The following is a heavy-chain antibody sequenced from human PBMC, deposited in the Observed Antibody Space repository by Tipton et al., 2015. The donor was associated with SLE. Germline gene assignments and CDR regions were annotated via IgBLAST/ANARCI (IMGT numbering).Heavy chain of an antibody. CDR3: AGSSWASHFDY. CDR2: IYYSGST. J-gene: IGHJ4*02. CDR1: GGSISSSSYY. D-gene: IGHD6-13*01. V-gene: IGHV4-39*07. Sequence: TLSLTCTVSGGSISSSSYYWGWIRQPPGQGLEWIGSIYYSGSTYYNPSLKSRLTISVDTSKNQFSLKLSSVTAADTAVYYCAGSSWASHFDYWGQGTLVPVSS.